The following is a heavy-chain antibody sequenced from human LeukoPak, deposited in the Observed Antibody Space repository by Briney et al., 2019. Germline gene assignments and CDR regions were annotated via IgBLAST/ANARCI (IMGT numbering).Heavy chain of an antibody. CDR3: ARDPTPLDAFDI. D-gene: IGHD2-15*01. CDR1: GFTFSSYG. J-gene: IGHJ3*02. Sequence: GRSLRLSCAASGFTFSSYGMHWVRQAPGKGLEWVAVIWYDGSNKYYADSVKGRFTISRDNSKNTLYLRMNSLRAEDTAVYYCARDPTPLDAFDIWGQGTMVTVSS. V-gene: IGHV3-33*01. CDR2: IWYDGSNK.